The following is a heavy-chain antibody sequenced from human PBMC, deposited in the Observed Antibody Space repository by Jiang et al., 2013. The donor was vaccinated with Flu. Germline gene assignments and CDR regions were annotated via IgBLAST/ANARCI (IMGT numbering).Heavy chain of an antibody. V-gene: IGHV5-51*01. D-gene: IGHD2-15*01. J-gene: IGHJ4*02. CDR3: ARLRSGMVDPFDY. Sequence: SFTSYWIGWVRQMPGKGLEWMGIIYPGDSDTRYSPSFQGQVTISADKSISTAYLQWSSLKASDTAMYYCARLRSGMVDPFDYWGQGTLVTVSS. CDR2: IYPGDSDT. CDR1: SFTSYW.